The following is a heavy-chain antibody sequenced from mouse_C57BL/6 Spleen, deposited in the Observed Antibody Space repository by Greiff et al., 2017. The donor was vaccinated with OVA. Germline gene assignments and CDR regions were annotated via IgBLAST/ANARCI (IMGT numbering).Heavy chain of an antibody. CDR1: GYTFTSYW. CDR3: ARSAQATYFDY. Sequence: VQLQQPGAELVMPGASVKLSCKASGYTFTSYWMHWVKQRPGQGLEWIGVIDPSDSYTNYNQKFKGKSTLTVDKSSSTAYMQLSSLTSEDSAVYYCARSAQATYFDYWGQGTTLTVSS. D-gene: IGHD3-2*02. V-gene: IGHV1-69*01. CDR2: IDPSDSYT. J-gene: IGHJ2*01.